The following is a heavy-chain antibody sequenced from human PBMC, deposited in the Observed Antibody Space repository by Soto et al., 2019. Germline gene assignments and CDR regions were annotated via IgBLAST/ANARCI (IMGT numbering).Heavy chain of an antibody. D-gene: IGHD5-18*01. CDR2: INPNSGGT. CDR1: GYTFTGYY. V-gene: IGHV1-2*02. CDR3: ARHSYGSVLGMDV. J-gene: IGHJ6*02. Sequence: ASVKVSCKASGYTFTGYYMHWVRQAPGQGLEWMGWINPNSGGTNYAQKFQGRVTMTRDTSISTAYMELSRLRSEDTAVYYCARHSYGSVLGMDVWGQGTTVTVSS.